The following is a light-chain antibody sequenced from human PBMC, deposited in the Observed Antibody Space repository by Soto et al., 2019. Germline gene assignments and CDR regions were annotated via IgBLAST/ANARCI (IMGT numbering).Light chain of an antibody. CDR1: QSVNDD. V-gene: IGKV3D-15*01. CDR3: QQYNDWRLST. CDR2: GAS. J-gene: IGKJ3*01. Sequence: EVVMTQSPATLSVSPGESATLSCRASQSVNDDVAWYQQKPGQAPRLLIYGASTRATAIPARFSGGGSATEFSLPTSSRQSEDYATYYCQQYNDWRLSTFGHGTKVNIK.